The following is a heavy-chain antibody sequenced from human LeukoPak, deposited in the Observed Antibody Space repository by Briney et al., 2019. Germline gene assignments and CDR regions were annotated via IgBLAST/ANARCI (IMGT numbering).Heavy chain of an antibody. D-gene: IGHD6-6*01. CDR3: ARKWHIRVAARPGRYNWFDP. Sequence: GASVKVSCKASGYTFTSYDINWVRQATGQGLEWMGWMNPNSGNTGYAQKFQGRVTMTRNTSISTAYMELSGLRSEDTAVYYCARKWHIRVAARPGRYNWFDPWGQGTLVTVSS. CDR2: MNPNSGNT. J-gene: IGHJ5*02. CDR1: GYTFTSYD. V-gene: IGHV1-8*01.